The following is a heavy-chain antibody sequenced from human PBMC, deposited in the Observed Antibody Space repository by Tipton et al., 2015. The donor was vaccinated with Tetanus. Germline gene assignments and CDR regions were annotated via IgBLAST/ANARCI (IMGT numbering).Heavy chain of an antibody. V-gene: IGHV5-51*01. CDR3: ARRRSAILSGSYHWYFDI. Sequence: VQLVQSGAEVKKPGESLKISCKPSGYNFTIYWIGWVRQMPGKGLEWMGVINPTDYQTSYNPSFEGQVTISADRSINTAYLQWSSLQTSDTAMYFCARRRSAILSGSYHWYFDIWGRGTLVTVSS. CDR2: INPTDYQT. J-gene: IGHJ2*01. D-gene: IGHD3-9*01. CDR1: GYNFTIYW.